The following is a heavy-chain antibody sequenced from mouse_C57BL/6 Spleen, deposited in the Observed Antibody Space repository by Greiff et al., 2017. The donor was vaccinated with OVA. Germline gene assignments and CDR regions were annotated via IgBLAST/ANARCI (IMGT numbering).Heavy chain of an antibody. CDR2: IYPRDGST. Sequence: QVQLQQSDAELVKPGASVKISCKVSGYTFTDHTIHWMKQRPEQGLEWIGYIYPRDGSTKYNEKFKGKATLTADKSSSTAYMQLNSLTSEDSAVYFCARLYYYGSSLWYFDVWGTGTTVTVSS. J-gene: IGHJ1*03. CDR3: ARLYYYGSSLWYFDV. CDR1: GYTFTDHT. D-gene: IGHD1-1*01. V-gene: IGHV1-78*01.